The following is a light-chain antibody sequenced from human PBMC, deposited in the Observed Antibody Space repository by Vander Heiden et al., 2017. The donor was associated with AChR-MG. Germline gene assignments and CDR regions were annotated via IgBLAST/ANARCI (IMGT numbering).Light chain of an antibody. CDR3: QQSDITPLT. CDR2: HAS. Sequence: DIQMTQSPSSLSAFVGDTVTMTCRASQDINTYLNWYQQKVGRAPKLLIFHASNLQSGVPSRFSGSGSGTEFTLTISSLEREDFATYFCQQSDITPLTFGGGTKVDIK. V-gene: IGKV1-39*01. CDR1: QDINTY. J-gene: IGKJ4*01.